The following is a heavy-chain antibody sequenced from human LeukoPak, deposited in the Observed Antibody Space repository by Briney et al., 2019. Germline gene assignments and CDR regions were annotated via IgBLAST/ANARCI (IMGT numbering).Heavy chain of an antibody. CDR3: ARAQQPTRYYFDY. Sequence: SVKVSCKASGGTFSSYAISWVRQAPGQGLEWMGGIIPIFGTANYAQKFQGRVAITTDESTSTAYMELSSLRSEDTAVYYCARAQQPTRYYFDYWGQGTLVTVSS. D-gene: IGHD6-13*01. CDR1: GGTFSSYA. V-gene: IGHV1-69*05. CDR2: IIPIFGTA. J-gene: IGHJ4*02.